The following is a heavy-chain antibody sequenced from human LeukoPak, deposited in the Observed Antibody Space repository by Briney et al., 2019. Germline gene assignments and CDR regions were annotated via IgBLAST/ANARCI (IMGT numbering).Heavy chain of an antibody. Sequence: AGGSLRLSCAASGFTFSSYEMNWVRQAPGKGLEWVSYISSSGSTIYYADPVKGRFTISRDNAKNSLYLQMNSLRAEDTALYYCARVRVTMVRGVPDYWGQGTLVTVSS. CDR1: GFTFSSYE. D-gene: IGHD3-10*01. CDR3: ARVRVTMVRGVPDY. V-gene: IGHV3-48*03. J-gene: IGHJ4*02. CDR2: ISSSGSTI.